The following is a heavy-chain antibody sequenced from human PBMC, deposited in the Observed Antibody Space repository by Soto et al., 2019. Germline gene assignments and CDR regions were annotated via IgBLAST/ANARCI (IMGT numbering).Heavy chain of an antibody. CDR3: TKSSGGSSSVRMDY. J-gene: IGHJ4*02. CDR1: GFIFKNYA. CDR2: ITRDGYNK. Sequence: GGSLRLSCAGSGFIFKNYALNWVRQAPGKGLEWVASITRDGYNKYYADSVKGRFTISRDNSRDTLRLQMTALTIEDSSVYYCTKSSGGSSSVRMDYWGQGTRVTVSS. V-gene: IGHV3-30*04. D-gene: IGHD6-6*01.